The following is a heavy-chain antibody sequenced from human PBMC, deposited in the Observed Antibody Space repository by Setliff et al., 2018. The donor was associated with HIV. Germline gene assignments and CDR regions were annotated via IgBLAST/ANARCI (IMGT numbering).Heavy chain of an antibody. V-gene: IGHV4-39*01. D-gene: IGHD3-22*01. CDR3: ARQAIFGYYDSSGYLDY. CDR1: GGSISSGSYY. CDR2: IYYSGST. J-gene: IGHJ4*02. Sequence: SETLSLTCTASGGSISSGSYYWGWIRQPPGKGLEWIGSIYYSGSTYYNPPLQSRVTLSVDTSKNLFSLRLSSVTASDTAVYYCARQAIFGYYDSSGYLDYWGQGTLVTVSS.